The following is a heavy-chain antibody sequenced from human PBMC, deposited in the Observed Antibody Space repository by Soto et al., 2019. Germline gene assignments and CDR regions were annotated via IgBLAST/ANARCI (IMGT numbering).Heavy chain of an antibody. J-gene: IGHJ6*02. CDR3: ARGHHGLEI. V-gene: IGHV3-21*04. CDR2: ISDNSGTTI. Sequence: GGSLRLSCAASGFAFSNYIMNWVRQAPGKGLEWVSSISDNSGTTIVYADSVKGRLTVSRDNAKNSLYLQMDSLRGEDSAVYYCARGHHGLEIWGRGTTVTVSS. CDR1: GFAFSNYI.